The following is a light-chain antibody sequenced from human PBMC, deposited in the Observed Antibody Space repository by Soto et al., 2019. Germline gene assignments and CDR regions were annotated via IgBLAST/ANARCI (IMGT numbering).Light chain of an antibody. CDR3: QHNNSYSEA. V-gene: IGKV1-5*03. J-gene: IGKJ1*01. CDR2: KAS. Sequence: IQMTQSPSSLSESVVDVVTITFLASQTISSWLAWYQQKPGKAPKLLIYKASTLKSGVPSRFSGSGSGTEFTLTISSLQPDDFATYYCQHNNSYSEAFGQGTKVDIK. CDR1: QTISSW.